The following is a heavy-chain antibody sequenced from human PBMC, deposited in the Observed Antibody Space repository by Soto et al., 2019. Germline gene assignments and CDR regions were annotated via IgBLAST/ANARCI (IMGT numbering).Heavy chain of an antibody. J-gene: IGHJ6*01. Sequence: QVQRGQSGAEVKKPGSSVKVSCKSFGGDFSNFAISWVRKAPGQGLEWMGGIIPVFGTPSYPQKFQGRLTIIADESTSTAYMQLSSPKSDATAVYYCARGGGVVWAATPWYGVGVWGPGTAVIAPS. CDR2: IIPVFGTP. D-gene: IGHD2-15*01. V-gene: IGHV1-69*01. CDR3: ARGGGVVWAATPWYGVGV. CDR1: GGDFSNFA.